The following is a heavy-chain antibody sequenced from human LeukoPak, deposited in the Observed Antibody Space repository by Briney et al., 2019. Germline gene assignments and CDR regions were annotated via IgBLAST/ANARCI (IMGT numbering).Heavy chain of an antibody. CDR3: ARDESRPYYYYMDV. V-gene: IGHV4-4*07. Sequence: NSSETLSLTCTVSGGSISSYYWSWIRQPAGKGLEWIGRIYTSGSTNYNPSLKSRVTMSVDTSKNQFSLKLSSVTAADTAVYYRARDESRPYYYYMDVWGKGTTVTVSS. J-gene: IGHJ6*03. CDR1: GGSISSYY. CDR2: IYTSGST.